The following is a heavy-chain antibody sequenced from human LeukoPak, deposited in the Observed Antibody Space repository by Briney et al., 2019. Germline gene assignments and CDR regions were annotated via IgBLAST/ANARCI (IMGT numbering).Heavy chain of an antibody. Sequence: SETLSLTCTVSGGSISNYYWIWIRQPPGKGLEWIGYIYYSGSTTYNPSLKSRVTISVDTSKNQFSLKLNSVTAVDTAVYYCARAGDYYDDNGYYRPLFDYWGQGTLVTGSS. CDR2: IYYSGST. V-gene: IGHV4-59*01. CDR3: ARAGDYYDDNGYYRPLFDY. CDR1: GGSISNYY. D-gene: IGHD3-22*01. J-gene: IGHJ4*02.